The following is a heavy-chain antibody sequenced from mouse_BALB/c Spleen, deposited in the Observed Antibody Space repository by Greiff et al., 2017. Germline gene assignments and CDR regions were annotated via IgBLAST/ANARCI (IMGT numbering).Heavy chain of an antibody. J-gene: IGHJ4*01. Sequence: QVQLQQPGAELVRPGTSVKVSCKASGYAFTNYLIEWVKQRPGQGLEWIGVINPGSGGTNYNEKFKGKATLTADKSSSTAYMQLSSLTSDDSAVYLCARGPDYYGSTGYAMDYWGQGTSVTVSS. CDR2: INPGSGGT. D-gene: IGHD1-1*01. CDR3: ARGPDYYGSTGYAMDY. V-gene: IGHV1-54*01. CDR1: GYAFTNYL.